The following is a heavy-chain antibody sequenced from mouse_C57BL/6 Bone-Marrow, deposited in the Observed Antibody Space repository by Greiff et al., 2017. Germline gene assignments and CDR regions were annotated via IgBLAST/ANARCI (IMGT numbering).Heavy chain of an antibody. D-gene: IGHD2-14*01. V-gene: IGHV1-18*01. CDR2: INPNNGGT. CDR1: GYTFTDYN. Sequence: EVQLQQSGPELVKPGASVKIPCKASGYTFTDYNMDWVKQSHGKSLEWIGDINPNNGGTNYNQKFKGKATVAVDKSSSTAYMELRSLTSDDTAVYYCARLVRFYAMDYWGQGTTVTVSS. J-gene: IGHJ4*01. CDR3: ARLVRFYAMDY.